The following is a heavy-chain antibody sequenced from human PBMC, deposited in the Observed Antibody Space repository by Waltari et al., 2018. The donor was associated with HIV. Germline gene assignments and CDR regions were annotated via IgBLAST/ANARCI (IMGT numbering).Heavy chain of an antibody. D-gene: IGHD2-8*01. J-gene: IGHJ5*02. Sequence: QLQLQESGPGLVKPSETVSLICTVSGGSISSNSYYWGWIRHPPGKGLEWIGRVSNSGRTYYHPALKSRVTISVDTPKNHFSLKLTSMTATDSAVYYCARGYCSSRACYTGSWFDPWGQGTLVTVSS. V-gene: IGHV4-39*02. CDR1: GGSISSNSYY. CDR2: VSNSGRT. CDR3: ARGYCSSRACYTGSWFDP.